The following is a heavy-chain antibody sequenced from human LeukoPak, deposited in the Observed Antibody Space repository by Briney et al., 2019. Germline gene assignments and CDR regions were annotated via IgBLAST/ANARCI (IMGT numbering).Heavy chain of an antibody. CDR3: ARAGNDYSNYGWFDP. CDR1: GYTFTRYG. V-gene: IGHV1-18*01. D-gene: IGHD4-11*01. Sequence: AASVKVSCKASGYTFTRYGISWVRQAPGQGLEWMGWISAYNGNTNYAQRLQGRVTMTTDTSTSTAYMELRSLRSDNTAVYYCARAGNDYSNYGWFDPWGQGTLVTVSS. J-gene: IGHJ5*02. CDR2: ISAYNGNT.